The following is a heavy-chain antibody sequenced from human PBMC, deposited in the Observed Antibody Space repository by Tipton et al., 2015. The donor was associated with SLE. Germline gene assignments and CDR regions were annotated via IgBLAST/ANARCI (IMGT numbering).Heavy chain of an antibody. J-gene: IGHJ3*02. CDR2: IYYSGST. CDR3: ASAAWDYDSSGSGAFDI. CDR1: GGSISSHY. Sequence: LRLSCTVSGGSISSHYWSWIRQPPGKGLEWIGYIYYSGSTNYNPPLKSRVTISVDTPKNQFSLKLSSVTAADTAVYYCASAAWDYDSSGSGAFDIWGQGTMVTVSS. D-gene: IGHD3-22*01. V-gene: IGHV4-59*11.